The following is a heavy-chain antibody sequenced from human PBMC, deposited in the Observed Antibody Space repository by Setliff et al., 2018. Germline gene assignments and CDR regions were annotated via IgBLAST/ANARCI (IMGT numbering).Heavy chain of an antibody. D-gene: IGHD3-3*01. V-gene: IGHV4-39*02. J-gene: IGHJ4*02. CDR1: GGSISRSSYY. CDR3: RFWSSYYKNDY. Sequence: KPSETLSLTCSVSGGSISRSSYYWTWIRQPPGKGLEWIASIYYDGRTFAHPSVRGRVTISEDTSKNHFSLRMTSVTAADTAVCYCRFWSSYYKNDYWAQGTLVTVSS. CDR2: IYYDGRT.